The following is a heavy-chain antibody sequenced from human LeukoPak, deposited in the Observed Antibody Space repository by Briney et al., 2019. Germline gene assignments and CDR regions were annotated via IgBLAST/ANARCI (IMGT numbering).Heavy chain of an antibody. CDR3: ARDLVGSCLDY. J-gene: IGHJ4*02. D-gene: IGHD2-15*01. Sequence: GGSLRLSCAASGFTFSSYWMSWVRQAPAKGLEWVANIKQDGSEKYYVDSVKGRFTISRDNAKNSLYLQMNSLRAEDTAVYYCARDLVGSCLDYWGQGTLVTVSS. V-gene: IGHV3-7*01. CDR2: IKQDGSEK. CDR1: GFTFSSYW.